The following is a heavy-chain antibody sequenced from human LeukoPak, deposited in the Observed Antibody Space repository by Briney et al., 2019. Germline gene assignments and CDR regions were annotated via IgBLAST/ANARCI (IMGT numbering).Heavy chain of an antibody. CDR3: ARSSRGYYDSSGYYFDY. D-gene: IGHD3-22*01. V-gene: IGHV5-51*01. J-gene: IGHJ4*02. Sequence: GESLKISCKGSGYSFTSYWIGWVRQMPGKGLEWMGIIYPGDSDTGYSPSFQGQVTISADTSISTAYLQWSSLKASDTAMYYCARSSRGYYDSSGYYFDYWGQGTLVTVSS. CDR1: GYSFTSYW. CDR2: IYPGDSDT.